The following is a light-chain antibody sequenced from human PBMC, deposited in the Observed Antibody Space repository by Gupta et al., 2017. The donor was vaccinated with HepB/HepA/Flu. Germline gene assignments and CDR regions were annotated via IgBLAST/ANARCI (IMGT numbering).Light chain of an antibody. V-gene: IGKV3-15*01. CDR2: GAS. Sequence: EILLTHSPATLSVSPGERATLSCRASQSVSSNLAWYQQKPGQAPRLLIYGASTRATGIPARFSGSGSGTEFTLTISSLQSEDFAVYYCQQYNNWHFTFGPGTKVDIK. CDR1: QSVSSN. J-gene: IGKJ3*01. CDR3: QQYNNWHFT.